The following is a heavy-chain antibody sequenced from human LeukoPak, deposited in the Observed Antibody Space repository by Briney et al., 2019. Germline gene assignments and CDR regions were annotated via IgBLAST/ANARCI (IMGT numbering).Heavy chain of an antibody. D-gene: IGHD2-15*01. CDR2: INPNSGDT. CDR3: ASSPKEVVVAAHLDY. V-gene: IGHV1-2*02. J-gene: IGHJ4*02. CDR1: GYTFTAYY. Sequence: ASVKVSCKASGYTFTAYYIHWVRQAPRHGLEWMGWINPNSGDTDYSQKFQGRVTMTRDTSISTTYMELSSLRSEDTAVYYCASSPKEVVVAAHLDYWGQGTLVTVSS.